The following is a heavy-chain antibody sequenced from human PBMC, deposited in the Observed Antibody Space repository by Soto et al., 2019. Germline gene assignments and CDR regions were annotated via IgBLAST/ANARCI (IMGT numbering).Heavy chain of an antibody. CDR1: GFTFSSYS. CDR3: ARVMRWLQSPYDY. J-gene: IGHJ4*02. D-gene: IGHD5-12*01. CDR2: ISSSSSTI. V-gene: IGHV3-48*02. Sequence: PGGSLRLSCAASGFTFSSYSMNRVRQAPGKGLEWVSYISSSSSTIYYADSVKGRFTISRDNAKNSLYLQMNSLRDEDTAVYYCARVMRWLQSPYDYWGQGTLVTVSS.